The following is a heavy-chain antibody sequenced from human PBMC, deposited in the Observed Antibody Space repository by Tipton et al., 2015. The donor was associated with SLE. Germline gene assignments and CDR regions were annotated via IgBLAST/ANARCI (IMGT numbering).Heavy chain of an antibody. V-gene: IGHV3-33*01. CDR3: ARGGGSDAFDI. D-gene: IGHD4-23*01. CDR2: IWYDGSNK. J-gene: IGHJ3*02. Sequence: SLRLSCAASGFTFSSYGMHWVRQAPGKGLEWVAVIWYDGSNKYYADSVKGRFTISRDNSKNTLYLQMNSLRAEDTAVYYCARGGGSDAFDIWGQGTMVTVSS. CDR1: GFTFSSYG.